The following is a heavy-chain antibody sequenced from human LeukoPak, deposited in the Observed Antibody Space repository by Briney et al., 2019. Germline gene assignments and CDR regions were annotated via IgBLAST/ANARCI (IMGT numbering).Heavy chain of an antibody. CDR2: IYYSGST. J-gene: IGHJ6*03. CDR3: ASFAKVSRRYYCYYMDV. Sequence: PSETLSLTCTVSGGSISSYYWSWIRQPPGKGLEWIGYIYYSGSTNYNPSLKSRVTISVDTSKNQFSLKLSSVTAADTAVYYCASFAKVSRRYYCYYMDVWGKGTTVTVSS. CDR1: GGSISSYY. D-gene: IGHD2-8*01. V-gene: IGHV4-59*01.